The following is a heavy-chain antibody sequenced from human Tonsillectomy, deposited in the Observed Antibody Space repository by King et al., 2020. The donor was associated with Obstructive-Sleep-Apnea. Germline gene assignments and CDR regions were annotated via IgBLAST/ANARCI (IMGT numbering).Heavy chain of an antibody. J-gene: IGHJ6*02. CDR1: GFTFSNYA. CDR2: LSYDGSNK. V-gene: IGHV3-30*04. CDR3: ARERLPDYYFHGMDV. Sequence: VQLVESGGGVVQPGRSLRLSCAASGFTFSNYAMNWGRQAPGKGLEWVAILSYDGSNKYYADSVKGRFTISRDNSKNTLELQMNSLRAEDTAVYYCARERLPDYYFHGMDVWGQGTTVTVSS.